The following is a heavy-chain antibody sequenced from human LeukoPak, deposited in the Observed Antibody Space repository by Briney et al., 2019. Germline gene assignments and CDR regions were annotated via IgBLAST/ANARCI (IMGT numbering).Heavy chain of an antibody. Sequence: GGSLRLSCADSGFTFSSYWMSWVRQAPGKGLEWVANIKQDGSEKYYVDSVKGRFTISRDNAKNSLYLQMNSLRAEDTAVYYCATQLFLGANYYYYGMDVWGQGTTVTVSS. J-gene: IGHJ6*02. CDR1: GFTFSSYW. CDR3: ATQLFLGANYYYYGMDV. D-gene: IGHD3-16*01. V-gene: IGHV3-7*01. CDR2: IKQDGSEK.